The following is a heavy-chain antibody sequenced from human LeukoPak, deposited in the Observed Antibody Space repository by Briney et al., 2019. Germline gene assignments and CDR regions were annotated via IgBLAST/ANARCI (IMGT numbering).Heavy chain of an antibody. J-gene: IGHJ4*02. CDR3: ARDRWFDVVVPAALDY. V-gene: IGHV3-30*19. CDR2: ISYDGSNK. D-gene: IGHD2-2*01. Sequence: GGTLRLSCAASGFTFSSCGMHWVREAPGKGLEGVAVISYDGSNKYYADSVKGRFTIPRDNSKNTLYLQMNSLRAEDTAVYYCARDRWFDVVVPAALDYWGQGTLVTVSS. CDR1: GFTFSSCG.